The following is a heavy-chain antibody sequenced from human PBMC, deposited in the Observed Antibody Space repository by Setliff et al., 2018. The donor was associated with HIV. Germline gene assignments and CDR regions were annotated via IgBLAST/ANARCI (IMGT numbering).Heavy chain of an antibody. CDR2: IYTSGST. CDR3: ARTFGDLKHDNYYYTIDV. V-gene: IGHV4-4*09. Sequence: ASETLSLTCTVSGGSISNYYWSWIRQPPGKGLEWSGYIYTSGSTNYNPSLKSRVTIAVDTSKNQFSLKLSSVTAADTAVYYCARTFGDLKHDNYYYTIDVWGQGTTVTSP. J-gene: IGHJ6*02. D-gene: IGHD3-10*01. CDR1: GGSISNYY.